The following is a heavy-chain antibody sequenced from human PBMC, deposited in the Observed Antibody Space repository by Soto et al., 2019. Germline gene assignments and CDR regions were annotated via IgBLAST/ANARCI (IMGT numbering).Heavy chain of an antibody. CDR2: ISGSGGST. D-gene: IGHD6-19*01. V-gene: IGHV3-23*01. CDR3: AKDPYIAVAGLDY. CDR1: GFTFSSYA. J-gene: IGHJ4*02. Sequence: EVQLLESGGGLAQPGGSLRLSCAASGFTFSSYAMSWVRQAPGKGLEWVSAISGSGGSTYYADSVKGRFTISRDNSKNTLYLQMNSLRAEDTAVYYCAKDPYIAVAGLDYWGQGTLVTVSS.